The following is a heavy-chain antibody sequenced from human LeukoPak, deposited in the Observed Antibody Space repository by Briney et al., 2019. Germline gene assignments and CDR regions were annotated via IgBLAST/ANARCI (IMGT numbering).Heavy chain of an antibody. V-gene: IGHV1-2*02. Sequence: EASVKVSCKASGYTFTGYYMHWVRQAPGQGLEWMGWINPNSGGTNYAQKFQGRVTMTRDTSISTAYMELSRLRSDDTAVYYCARDLNIFGVVSYYLDYWGQGTLVTVSS. CDR1: GYTFTGYY. D-gene: IGHD3-3*02. CDR3: ARDLNIFGVVSYYLDY. CDR2: INPNSGGT. J-gene: IGHJ4*02.